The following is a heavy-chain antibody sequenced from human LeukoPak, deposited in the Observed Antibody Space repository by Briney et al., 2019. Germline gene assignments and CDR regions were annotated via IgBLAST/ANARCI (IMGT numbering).Heavy chain of an antibody. Sequence: SETLSLTCTDSGGSISSSSYYWGWIRQPPGKGLEWIGSIYYSGSTYYNPSLKSRVTISVDTSKNQFSLKLSSVTAADTAVYYCARLTLLWFGESMNYFDYWGQGTLVTVSS. V-gene: IGHV4-39*01. CDR3: ARLTLLWFGESMNYFDY. CDR1: GGSISSSSYY. J-gene: IGHJ4*02. CDR2: IYYSGST. D-gene: IGHD3-10*01.